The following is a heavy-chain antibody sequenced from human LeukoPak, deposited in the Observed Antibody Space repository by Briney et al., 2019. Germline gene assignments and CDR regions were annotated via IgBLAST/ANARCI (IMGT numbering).Heavy chain of an antibody. J-gene: IGHJ3*02. CDR1: GFTVSSNY. V-gene: IGHV3-66*01. D-gene: IGHD6-13*01. CDR2: IYSGGST. Sequence: GGSLRLSCAASGFTVSSNYMSWVRQAPGKGLEWVSVIYSGGSTYYADSVKGRFTISRDNSENTLYLQMNSLRAEDTAVYYCARGGGIRGRAFDIWGQGTMVTVSS. CDR3: ARGGGIRGRAFDI.